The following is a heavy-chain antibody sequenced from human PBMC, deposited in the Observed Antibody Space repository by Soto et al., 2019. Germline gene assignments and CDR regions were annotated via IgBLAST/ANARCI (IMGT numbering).Heavy chain of an antibody. CDR1: GFTFSSYA. CDR2: IGTAGDT. V-gene: IGHV3-13*01. J-gene: IGHJ6*02. Sequence: EVQLVESGGGLVQPGGSLRLSCAASGFTFSSYAMHWVRQATGKGLEWVSAIGTAGDTYYPGSVKGRFTISRENAKNSLYHQMNSLRAEDTAAYYCARAQYSPDYYYYGMDVWGQGTTVTVSS. D-gene: IGHD2-21*01. CDR3: ARAQYSPDYYYYGMDV.